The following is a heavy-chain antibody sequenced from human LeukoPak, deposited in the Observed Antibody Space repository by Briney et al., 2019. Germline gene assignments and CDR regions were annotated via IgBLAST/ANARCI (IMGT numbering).Heavy chain of an antibody. J-gene: IGHJ4*02. V-gene: IGHV4-39*01. CDR3: ARAYESSGYRGLGYFDY. D-gene: IGHD3-22*01. CDR2: IYYSGST. Sequence: SETLSLTCAVYGGSFSSYYWGWIRQPPGKGLEWIGSIYYSGSTYYNPSLKSRVAISADTSKTQFSLKLSSVTAADTAVFYCARAYESSGYRGLGYFDYWGQGTLVTVSS. CDR1: GGSFSSYY.